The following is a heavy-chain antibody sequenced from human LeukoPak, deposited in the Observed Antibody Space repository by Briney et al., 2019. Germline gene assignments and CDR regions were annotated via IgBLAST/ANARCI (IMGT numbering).Heavy chain of an antibody. J-gene: IGHJ6*01. V-gene: IGHV3-23*01. D-gene: IGHD6-19*01. Sequence: GGSLRLSCAASGFTFSSYAMSWVRQAPGKGLEWVSAISGSGGSTYYADSVKGRFTISRDNSKNTLYLQMNSLRAENTAVYYRAKDPRIAVAGTRTNLSYYYYGRDVGGQGTTVTVSS. CDR2: ISGSGGST. CDR3: AKDPRIAVAGTRTNLSYYYYGRDV. CDR1: GFTFSSYA.